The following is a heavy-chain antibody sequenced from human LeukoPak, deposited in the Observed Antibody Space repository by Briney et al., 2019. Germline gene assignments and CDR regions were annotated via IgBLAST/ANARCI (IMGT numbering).Heavy chain of an antibody. CDR2: IIPIFGTA. V-gene: IGHV1-69*01. Sequence: SVKVSCKASGGTFSSYAISWVRQAPGQGLEWMGGIIPIFGTANYARKFQGRVTITADESTSTAYMELSSLRSEDTAVYYCARDNAPGYCSSTSCYFSRDWFDPWGQGTLVTVSS. CDR3: ARDNAPGYCSSTSCYFSRDWFDP. CDR1: GGTFSSYA. J-gene: IGHJ5*02. D-gene: IGHD2-2*01.